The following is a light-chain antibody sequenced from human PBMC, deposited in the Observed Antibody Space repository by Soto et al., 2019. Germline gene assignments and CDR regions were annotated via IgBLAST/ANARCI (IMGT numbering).Light chain of an antibody. Sequence: AIRMTQSPSSLSASAGDRVAIACRANQDVGRYLAWYQQKPGQAPKLLIYGASTLQSGVPSRFSSGGSGTDFTLTISCLQSEDFATYYCQHYKNYPWTFGQGTKVEIK. J-gene: IGKJ1*01. CDR2: GAS. V-gene: IGKV1-8*01. CDR1: QDVGRY. CDR3: QHYKNYPWT.